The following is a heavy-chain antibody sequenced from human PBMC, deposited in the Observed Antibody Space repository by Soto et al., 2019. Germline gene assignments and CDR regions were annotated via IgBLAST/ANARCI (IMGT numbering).Heavy chain of an antibody. D-gene: IGHD1-1*01. CDR3: ARDERDTQFDY. V-gene: IGHV3-30*03. CDR2: IKSDGSNK. CDR1: GFTFSSYG. J-gene: IGHJ4*02. Sequence: GGSLRLSCAASGFTFSSYGMHWVRQAPGKGLEWVAVIKSDGSNKYYTDSVKGRFTISRDNSKNTLYLQMNSLRVEDTAVYYCARDERDTQFDYWGQGSLVTVSS.